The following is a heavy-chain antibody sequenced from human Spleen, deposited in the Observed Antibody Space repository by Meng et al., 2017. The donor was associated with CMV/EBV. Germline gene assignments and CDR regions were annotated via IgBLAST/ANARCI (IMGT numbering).Heavy chain of an antibody. CDR1: GYTFTNFG. D-gene: IGHD3-3*01. Sequence: ASVKVSCKASGYTFTNFGISWVRQAPGQGLEWMGWISAYTSNTNYAQNLQGRVTMTTDTSTTTAYMELRSLRSDDTAVYYCAREVAGYDFWSDRYRGGNWLDPWGQGTLVTVSS. J-gene: IGHJ5*02. V-gene: IGHV1-18*01. CDR3: AREVAGYDFWSDRYRGGNWLDP. CDR2: ISAYTSNT.